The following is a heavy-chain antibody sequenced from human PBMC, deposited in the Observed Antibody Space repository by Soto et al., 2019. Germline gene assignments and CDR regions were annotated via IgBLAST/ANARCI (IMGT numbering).Heavy chain of an antibody. Sequence: QVQLVQSGAEVKKPGSSVKVSCKASGGTFSSYTISWVRQAPGQGLEWMGRIIPILGIANYAQKFQGRVTITADKSTSTAYMELSSLRSEDTAVYYCARLAPSRTTYGWFDPWGQGTLVTVSS. J-gene: IGHJ5*02. V-gene: IGHV1-69*02. CDR2: IIPILGIA. CDR3: ARLAPSRTTYGWFDP. D-gene: IGHD1-7*01. CDR1: GGTFSSYT.